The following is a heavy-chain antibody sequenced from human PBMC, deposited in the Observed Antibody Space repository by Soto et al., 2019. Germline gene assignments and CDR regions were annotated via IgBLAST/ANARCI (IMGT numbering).Heavy chain of an antibody. J-gene: IGHJ6*02. V-gene: IGHV3-30-3*01. CDR2: ISYDGSNK. Sequence: GGSLRLSCAASGFTFSSYAMHWVRQAPGKGLEWVAVISYDGSNKYYADSVKGRFTISRDNSKNTLYLQMNSLRAEDTAVYYCARDLTTANYYYYYGMDVWGQGTTVTVSS. CDR1: GFTFSSYA. D-gene: IGHD4-4*01. CDR3: ARDLTTANYYYYYGMDV.